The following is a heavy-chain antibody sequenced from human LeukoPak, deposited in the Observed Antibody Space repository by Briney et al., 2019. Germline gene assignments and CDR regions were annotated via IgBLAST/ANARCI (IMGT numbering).Heavy chain of an antibody. CDR2: ISGRGVST. CDR1: GFIFSNYV. J-gene: IGHJ4*02. Sequence: GGSLRLSCAGSGFIFSNYVMNWVRQAPGKGLEWVSSISGRGVSTNYADFVKGRFTISRDNSKSTLYLQMNSLRAEDTAAYYCATDPATVGITTRDFWGQGTLVTVSS. CDR3: ATDPATVGITTRDF. D-gene: IGHD1-26*01. V-gene: IGHV3-23*01.